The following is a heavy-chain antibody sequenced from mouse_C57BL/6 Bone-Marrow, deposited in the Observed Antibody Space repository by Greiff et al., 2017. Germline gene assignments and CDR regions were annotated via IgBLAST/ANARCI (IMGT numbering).Heavy chain of an antibody. Sequence: EVQRVESGGGLVQPKGSLKLSCAASGFSFNTYAMNWVRQAPGKGLEWVGRIRSKSNNYATYYADSVKDRFTITRDDSESMIYLQMNTSKTEDTAMYYCVSPGFAYWGQGTLVTVSA. CDR3: VSPGFAY. CDR2: IRSKSNNYAT. V-gene: IGHV10-1*01. CDR1: GFSFNTYA. J-gene: IGHJ3*01.